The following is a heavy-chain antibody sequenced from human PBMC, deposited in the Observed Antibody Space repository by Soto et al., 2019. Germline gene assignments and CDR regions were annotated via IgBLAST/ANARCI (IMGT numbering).Heavy chain of an antibody. Sequence: SETLSLTCAVYGGSFSGYYWSWIRQPPGKGLEWIGEINHSGSTNYNPSLKSRVTISVDTSKNQFSLKLSSVTAADTAVYYCAVVVDTAMVNYPPWGQGTLVTVSS. D-gene: IGHD5-18*01. CDR3: AVVVDTAMVNYPP. V-gene: IGHV4-34*01. CDR2: INHSGST. CDR1: GGSFSGYY. J-gene: IGHJ5*02.